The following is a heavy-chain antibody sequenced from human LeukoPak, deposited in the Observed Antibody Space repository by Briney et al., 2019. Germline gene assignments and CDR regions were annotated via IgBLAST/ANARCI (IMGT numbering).Heavy chain of an antibody. Sequence: GGSLRLSCAASGFTFSSYGMTWVRQAPGKGLDWVATISESGGSTYYADSVKGRFTISRDNSKNTLYLQMNSLRAEDTAVYYCASMLGDHFDYWGQGTLVTVSS. J-gene: IGHJ4*02. CDR3: ASMLGDHFDY. CDR2: ISESGGST. V-gene: IGHV3-23*01. D-gene: IGHD3-10*02. CDR1: GFTFSSYG.